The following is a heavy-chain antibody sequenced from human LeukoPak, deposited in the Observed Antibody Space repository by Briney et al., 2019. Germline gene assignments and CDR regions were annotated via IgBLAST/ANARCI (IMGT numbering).Heavy chain of an antibody. CDR3: ATKQWLAPPPDS. J-gene: IGHJ4*02. V-gene: IGHV3-74*01. D-gene: IGHD6-19*01. CDR1: GFTFSKYW. CDR2: INTDGTVT. Sequence: GGPLRLSCAASGFTFSKYWMLWVRQAQGKGLEDVSRINTDGTVTTYADSVKGRFTVSRDNADNTMFLQMNSVRDEDTAVYYCATKQWLAPPPDSWGQGTPVTVSP.